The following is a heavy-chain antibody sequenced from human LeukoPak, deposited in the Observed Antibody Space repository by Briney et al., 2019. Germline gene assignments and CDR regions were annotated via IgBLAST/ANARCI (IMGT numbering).Heavy chain of an antibody. Sequence: ASVKVSCKASGHTFTGYYMHWVRQAPGQGLEWMGWINPNSGGTNYAQKFQGRVTMTRDTSISTAYMELSRLRSDDTAVYYCARDESVAGTNYFDYWGQGTLVTVSS. D-gene: IGHD6-19*01. CDR3: ARDESVAGTNYFDY. CDR2: INPNSGGT. V-gene: IGHV1-2*02. J-gene: IGHJ4*02. CDR1: GHTFTGYY.